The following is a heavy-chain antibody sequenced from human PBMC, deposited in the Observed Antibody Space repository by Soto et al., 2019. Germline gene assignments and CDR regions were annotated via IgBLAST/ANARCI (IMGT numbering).Heavy chain of an antibody. V-gene: IGHV4-31*03. CDR2: IYYGAST. CDR3: ARRLRTTRSFEF. D-gene: IGHD2-15*01. J-gene: IGHJ4*02. CDR1: GGSISSGNYY. Sequence: QVQLQESGPGVVKPSQTLSLTCIVSGGSISSGNYYWSWIRQHPGKGLEWIGYIYYGASTYYNPSLKSRDTISVDTSENHFTLKLTSVTAADTAVYYCARRLRTTRSFEFWGLGTLVTVSS.